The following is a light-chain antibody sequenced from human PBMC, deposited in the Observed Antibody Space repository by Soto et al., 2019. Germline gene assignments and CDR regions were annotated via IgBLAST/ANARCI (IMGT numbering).Light chain of an antibody. CDR2: SAS. CDR1: QSISSY. V-gene: IGKV1-39*01. Sequence: DIQMTQSPSSLSASVGDRVTITCRASQSISSYLNWYQQKPGKSPRLLIYSASNLQSGVPSGFSGSGSGTDFTLTISSLQTEDFATYYCQQTHSFPLTFGGGTKVDIK. J-gene: IGKJ4*01. CDR3: QQTHSFPLT.